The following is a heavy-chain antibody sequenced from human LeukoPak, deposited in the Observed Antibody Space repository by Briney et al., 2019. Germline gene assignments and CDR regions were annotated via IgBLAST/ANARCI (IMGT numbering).Heavy chain of an antibody. CDR3: AKDRGYYDSSGYYAANAFDI. J-gene: IGHJ3*02. D-gene: IGHD3-22*01. CDR2: ISSRGSYT. Sequence: PGGSLRLSCAASGFTFSNYNMNWVRQAPGKGLEWASYISSRGSYTYYADSVKGRFTISRDNAKNSLYLQMNSLRAEDTAVYYCAKDRGYYDSSGYYAANAFDIWGQGTMVTVSS. CDR1: GFTFSNYN. V-gene: IGHV3-21*06.